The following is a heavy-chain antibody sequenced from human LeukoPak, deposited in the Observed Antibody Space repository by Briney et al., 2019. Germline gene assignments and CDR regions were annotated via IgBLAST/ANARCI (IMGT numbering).Heavy chain of an antibody. CDR1: GGSISSSSYY. Sequence: SETLSLTCTVSGGSISSSSYYWGWIRQPPGKGLEWIGSIYYSGSTYYNPSLKSRVTISVDTSKNQFSLKLSSVTAADTAVYYCARGGIFLEWLLEDDPMDVWGKGTTVTVSS. CDR2: IYYSGST. CDR3: ARGGIFLEWLLEDDPMDV. D-gene: IGHD3-3*01. J-gene: IGHJ6*03. V-gene: IGHV4-39*07.